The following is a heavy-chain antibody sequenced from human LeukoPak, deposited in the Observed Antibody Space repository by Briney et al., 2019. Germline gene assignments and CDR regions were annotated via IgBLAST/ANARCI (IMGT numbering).Heavy chain of an antibody. CDR3: ARGSTGQQLVLPEYFQH. D-gene: IGHD6-13*01. J-gene: IGHJ1*01. CDR2: ISAYNGNT. V-gene: IGHV1-18*01. CDR1: GYTFTSYG. Sequence: ASVKVSCKASGYTFTSYGISWVRQAPGQGLEWMGWISAYNGNTNYAQKLQGRVTMTTDTSTSTAYMELRSLRSDDTAVYYCARGSTGQQLVLPEYFQHWGQGTLVTVSS.